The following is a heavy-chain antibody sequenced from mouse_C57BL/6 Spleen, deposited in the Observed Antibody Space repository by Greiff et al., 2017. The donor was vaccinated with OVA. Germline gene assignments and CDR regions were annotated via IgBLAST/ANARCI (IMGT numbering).Heavy chain of an antibody. D-gene: IGHD2-12*01. CDR2: IWTGGGT. Sequence: VKLVESGPGLVAPSQSLSITCTVSGFSLTSYAISWVLQPPGKGLEWLGVIWTGGGTNYNSALKSRLSISKDNSKSQVFLKMNSLQTDDTARYYRARAGRYRGFYAMDYWGQGTSVTVSS. J-gene: IGHJ4*01. CDR1: GFSLTSYA. V-gene: IGHV2-9-1*01. CDR3: ARAGRYRGFYAMDY.